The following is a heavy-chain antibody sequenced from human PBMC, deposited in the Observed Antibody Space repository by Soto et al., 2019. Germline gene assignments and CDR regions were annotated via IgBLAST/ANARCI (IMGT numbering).Heavy chain of an antibody. J-gene: IGHJ6*03. V-gene: IGHV1-8*01. CDR1: GYTFTSYD. D-gene: IGHD6-6*01. Sequence: ASVKVSCKASGYTFTSYDINWVRQATGQGLEWMGWMNPNSGNTGYAQKFQGRVTMARNTSISTAYMELSSLRSEDTAVYYCARPGQLVGEYYYYYYYMDVWGKGTTVTVSS. CDR3: ARPGQLVGEYYYYYYYMDV. CDR2: MNPNSGNT.